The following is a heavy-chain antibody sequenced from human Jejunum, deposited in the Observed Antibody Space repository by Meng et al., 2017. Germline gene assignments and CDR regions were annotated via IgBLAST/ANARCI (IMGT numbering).Heavy chain of an antibody. J-gene: IGHJ4*02. CDR1: GFSFGNYE. Sequence: GESLKISCAASGFSFGNYEMNWVRQAPGKGLEWVSYISTTGSTIDYADSVKGRFTISRDNAKNSLFLQMNSLRDEDTAVYYCARDRGRANSYPGAFDYWGQGTLVTVSS. CDR2: ISTTGSTI. V-gene: IGHV3-48*03. CDR3: ARDRGRANSYPGAFDY. D-gene: IGHD3-16*01.